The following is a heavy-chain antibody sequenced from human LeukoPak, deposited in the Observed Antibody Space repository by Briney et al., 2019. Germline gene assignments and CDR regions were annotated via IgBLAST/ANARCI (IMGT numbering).Heavy chain of an antibody. CDR3: ARSREIYYDSSGYYPEDY. CDR2: ISAYNGNT. J-gene: IGHJ4*02. V-gene: IGHV1-18*01. Sequence: ASVNVSCKASGYTFTSYGISWVRQAPGQGLEWMGWISAYNGNTNYAQKLQGRVTMTTDTSTSTAYMELRSLRSDDTAVYYCARSREIYYDSSGYYPEDYWGQGTLVTVSS. D-gene: IGHD3-22*01. CDR1: GYTFTSYG.